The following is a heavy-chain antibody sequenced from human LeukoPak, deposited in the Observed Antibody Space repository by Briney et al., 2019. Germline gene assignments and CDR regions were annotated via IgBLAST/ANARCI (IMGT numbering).Heavy chain of an antibody. Sequence: GASVKVSCKASGYTFLNYGINWVRQAPGQGLEWVGWITPYNGNTNYAQKLQGRVTMTTDTSTSTAYMELRSLRPDDTAMYYCARRGVYYYDSSGRANYYFDFWGQGTLVTVSS. CDR3: ARRGVYYYDSSGRANYYFDF. V-gene: IGHV1-18*01. CDR1: GYTFLNYG. D-gene: IGHD3-22*01. CDR2: ITPYNGNT. J-gene: IGHJ4*02.